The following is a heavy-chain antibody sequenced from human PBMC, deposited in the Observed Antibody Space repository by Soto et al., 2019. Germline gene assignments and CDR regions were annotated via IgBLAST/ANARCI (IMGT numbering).Heavy chain of an antibody. V-gene: IGHV3-23*01. D-gene: IGHD6-19*01. CDR1: GFTFSSYA. CDR2: ISGSGDST. CDR3: AKDSAIKRGRGWPQNY. Sequence: GGSLRLSCAASGFTFSSYAMSWVRQAPGKGLEWVSTISGSGDSTYYADSVKGRFTISRDNSKNTLFLLMNSLRAEDTALYFCAKDSAIKRGRGWPQNYWGQGTLVTVSS. J-gene: IGHJ4*02.